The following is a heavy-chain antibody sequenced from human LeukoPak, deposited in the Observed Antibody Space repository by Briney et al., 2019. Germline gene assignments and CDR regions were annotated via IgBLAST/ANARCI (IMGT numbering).Heavy chain of an antibody. CDR1: GGSISSYY. CDR3: ARGTKGSSWYGGYYYYYMDV. Sequence: TSETLSLTCTVSGGSISSYYWSWIRQPPGKGLEWIGYIYYSGSTNYNPSLKSRVTISVDTSKNQFSLKLSSVTAADTAVYYCARGTKGSSWYGGYYYYYMDVWGKGTTVTVSS. J-gene: IGHJ6*03. V-gene: IGHV4-59*01. D-gene: IGHD6-13*01. CDR2: IYYSGST.